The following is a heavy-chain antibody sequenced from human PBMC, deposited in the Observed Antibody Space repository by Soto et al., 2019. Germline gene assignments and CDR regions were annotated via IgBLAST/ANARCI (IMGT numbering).Heavy chain of an antibody. CDR1: GGSISSGGYS. Sequence: PSETLSLTCAVSGGSISSGGYSWSWIRQPPGKGLEWIGYIYHSGSTYYNPSLKSRVTISVDRSKNQFSLKLSSVTAADTAVYYCDRAGGSYGPGLYYYYGMDVWGQGTTVTVSS. CDR3: DRAGGSYGPGLYYYYGMDV. D-gene: IGHD3-10*01. CDR2: IYHSGST. V-gene: IGHV4-30-2*01. J-gene: IGHJ6*02.